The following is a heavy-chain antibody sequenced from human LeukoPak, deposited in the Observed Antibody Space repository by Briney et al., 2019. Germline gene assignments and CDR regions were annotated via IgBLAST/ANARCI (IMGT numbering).Heavy chain of an antibody. Sequence: GASVKVSCKASGYTFTGYYMHWVRQAPGQGLEWMGWINPNSGGTNYAQKFQGRVTMTRDTSISTAYMELSRLRSDDTAVYYCARGIVVVPAAMGYWGQGTLVTLSS. CDR2: INPNSGGT. D-gene: IGHD2-2*01. CDR1: GYTFTGYY. J-gene: IGHJ4*02. CDR3: ARGIVVVPAAMGY. V-gene: IGHV1-2*02.